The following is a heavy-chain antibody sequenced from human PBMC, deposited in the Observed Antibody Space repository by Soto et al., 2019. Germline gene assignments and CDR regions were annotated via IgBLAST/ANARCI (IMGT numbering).Heavy chain of an antibody. V-gene: IGHV4-31*11. Sequence: QLQLQESGPGLLKPSQTLSLACAVSGGSISSGGHYWSWIRQHSEKGLEWIGYISSSGSTYYNPSLKSRLTISVDPSKNQVSLNLNSVTAADTAVYYCARSSQSWFFDLWGRGTLVTVSS. CDR1: GGSISSGGHY. D-gene: IGHD4-4*01. J-gene: IGHJ2*01. CDR2: ISSSGST. CDR3: ARSSQSWFFDL.